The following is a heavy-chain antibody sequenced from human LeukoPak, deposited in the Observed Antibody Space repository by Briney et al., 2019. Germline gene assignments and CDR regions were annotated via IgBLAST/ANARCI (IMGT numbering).Heavy chain of an antibody. V-gene: IGHV3-33*01. CDR2: IWYDGSNK. CDR3: ARHGSQGGATHFDS. CDR1: GFTFSSFG. D-gene: IGHD1-26*01. J-gene: IGHJ4*02. Sequence: PGGSLRLSCAASGFTFSSFGMHWVRQAPGKGLEWVAVIWYDGSNKYYADSVKGRFTISRDNSKNTLYLQMNSLRAEDTAVYYCARHGSQGGATHFDSWGQGTLVTVSS.